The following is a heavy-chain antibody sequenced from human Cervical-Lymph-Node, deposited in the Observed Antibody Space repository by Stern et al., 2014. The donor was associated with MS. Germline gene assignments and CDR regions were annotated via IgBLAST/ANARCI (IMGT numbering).Heavy chain of an antibody. CDR3: ALSSETSDRWYSLGYDL. CDR2: IFPVFGTP. CDR1: GGTFSKFP. Sequence: VQLVQSGAEVTKPGSSAKVSCKASGGTFSKFPSSWVRQAPGQGLEWMGRIFPVFGTPTYSQEFRGRVTITADVSTSTVYMELSSLRSDDTAVYYCALSSETSDRWYSLGYDLWGQGTLVTVSS. J-gene: IGHJ5*02. D-gene: IGHD6-13*01. V-gene: IGHV1-69*01.